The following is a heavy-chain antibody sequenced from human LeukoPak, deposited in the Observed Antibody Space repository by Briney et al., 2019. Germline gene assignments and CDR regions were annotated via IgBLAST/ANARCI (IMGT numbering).Heavy chain of an antibody. CDR2: IYHSGNT. V-gene: IGHV4-38-2*02. CDR1: GYSISSGYY. J-gene: IGHJ3*02. D-gene: IGHD5-24*01. CDR3: ARDLGGRDDAFDI. Sequence: PSETLSLTCTVSGYSISSGYYWGWIRQPPGKGLEWIGSIYHSGNTYYNPSLKSRVTISVDTSKNQFSLKLNSVTAADTAVYYCARDLGGRDDAFDIWGQGTMVTVSS.